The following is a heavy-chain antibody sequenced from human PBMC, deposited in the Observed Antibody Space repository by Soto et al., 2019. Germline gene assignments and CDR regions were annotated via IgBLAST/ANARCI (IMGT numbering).Heavy chain of an antibody. CDR3: AKVRRFGELRSLY. CDR2: IGVSGDTT. V-gene: IGHV3-23*01. J-gene: IGHJ4*02. Sequence: EVQLLESGGGLVQPGGSLRLSCAASGFTFSSYAMSWVRQAPGKGLEWFSAIGVSGDTTYYADSVKGRFTISRDNSKNTLYLQMGSLRAEEAAVYYWAKVRRFGELRSLYWGQGTLVTVSS. CDR1: GFTFSSYA. D-gene: IGHD3-10*01.